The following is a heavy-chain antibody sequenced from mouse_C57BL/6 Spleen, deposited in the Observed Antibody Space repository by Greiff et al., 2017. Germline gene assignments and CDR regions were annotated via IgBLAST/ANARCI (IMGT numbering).Heavy chain of an antibody. CDR3: ARSITTVVARYFDV. Sequence: QVQLQQPGAELVKPGASVKLSCKASGYTFTSYWMQWVKQRPGQGLEWIGEIDPSDSYTNYNQKFKGKATLTVDTSSSTAYMQLSSLPSEDSAVYSGARSITTVVARYFDVWGTGTTVTVS. CDR2: IDPSDSYT. CDR1: GYTFTSYW. D-gene: IGHD1-1*01. V-gene: IGHV1-50*01. J-gene: IGHJ1*03.